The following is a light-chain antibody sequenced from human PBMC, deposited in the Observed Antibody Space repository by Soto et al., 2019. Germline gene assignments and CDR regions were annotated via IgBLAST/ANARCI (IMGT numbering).Light chain of an antibody. Sequence: QSALTQPRSVSGSPGQSVTISCTGTGSDIGAYNYVSWYQQYPGKAPQVVIYDVNERHSGVPARFSGSKSGNTASLTISGLQADDEADYYCCSYAGLDSFVFGTGTKLTVL. V-gene: IGLV2-11*01. CDR1: GSDIGAYNY. CDR2: DVN. J-gene: IGLJ1*01. CDR3: CSYAGLDSFV.